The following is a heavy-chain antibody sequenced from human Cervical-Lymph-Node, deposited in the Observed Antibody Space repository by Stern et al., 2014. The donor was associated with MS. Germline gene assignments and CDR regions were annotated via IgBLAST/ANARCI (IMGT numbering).Heavy chain of an antibody. V-gene: IGHV3-7*01. Sequence: EMQLVESGGGLVQPGGSLTLSCVASGVTFSRYWMSWVRQTPGKGLECVASINPDGSQKNYVDSVKGRFTISRDNAKNSLYLQMNPLRAEDTAIYYCAREYNWGQGTLVTVSS. CDR1: GVTFSRYW. J-gene: IGHJ4*02. CDR2: INPDGSQK. CDR3: AREYN. D-gene: IGHD5-24*01.